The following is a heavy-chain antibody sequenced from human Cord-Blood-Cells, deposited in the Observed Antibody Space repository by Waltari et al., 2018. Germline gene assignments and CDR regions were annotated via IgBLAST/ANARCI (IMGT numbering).Heavy chain of an antibody. J-gene: IGHJ4*02. CDR2: IYHSGST. D-gene: IGHD6-13*01. Sequence: QVQLQESGPGLVKPSETLSLTCAVSGYSISSGYYWGCIRQPPGKGLEWIGSIYHSGSTYYNPSLKSRVTISVDTSKNQFSLKLSSVTAADTAVYYCARDSIAAGTFDYWGQGTLVTVSS. CDR1: GYSISSGYY. V-gene: IGHV4-38-2*02. CDR3: ARDSIAAGTFDY.